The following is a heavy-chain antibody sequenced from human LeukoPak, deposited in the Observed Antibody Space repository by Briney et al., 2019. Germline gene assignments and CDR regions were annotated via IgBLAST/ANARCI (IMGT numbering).Heavy chain of an antibody. CDR1: GYTFTGYY. D-gene: IGHD2-15*01. CDR3: ASSGDCRGYSWRNWFVP. Sequence: ASVKVSCKASGYTFTGYYMHWVRQAPGQGLEWMGWINPNRGGTNYAQKFQGRVTMTRDTSISTAYMEPSRLRSDGTALYYSASSGDCRGYSWRNWFVPWGQGTLVTVSS. V-gene: IGHV1-2*02. CDR2: INPNRGGT. J-gene: IGHJ5*02.